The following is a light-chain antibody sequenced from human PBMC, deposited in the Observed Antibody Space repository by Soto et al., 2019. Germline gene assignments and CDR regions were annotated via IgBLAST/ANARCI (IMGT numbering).Light chain of an antibody. CDR2: AVS. J-gene: IGLJ1*01. Sequence: QSALTQPASVSGSPGQSITISCTGTSSDVGGRNFVSWYQQHPGKAPKVMIYAVSHRTSGVSNRFSGSKSGNTASLTISGLQAEDEADYYSSSYTSSSTLLYVFGNGTKLTVL. CDR1: SSDVGGRNF. CDR3: SSYTSSSTLLYV. V-gene: IGLV2-14*01.